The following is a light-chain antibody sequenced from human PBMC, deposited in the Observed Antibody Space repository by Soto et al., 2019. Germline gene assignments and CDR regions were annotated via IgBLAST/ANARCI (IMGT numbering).Light chain of an antibody. CDR2: GAS. Sequence: EIVMTQSPATLSVSPGERATLSCRASQSVSSNLAWYQQKLGQAPRLLIYGASTRATGIPARFSGSGSGTEFTLTISSLQSADVAVYYCQQYNKLPPYTFGQGTKREIK. CDR1: QSVSSN. J-gene: IGKJ2*01. CDR3: QQYNKLPPYT. V-gene: IGKV3-15*01.